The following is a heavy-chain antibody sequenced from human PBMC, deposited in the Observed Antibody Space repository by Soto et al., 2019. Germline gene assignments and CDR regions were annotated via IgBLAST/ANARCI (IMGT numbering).Heavy chain of an antibody. CDR1: GGSISSGGYY. V-gene: IGHV4-31*02. D-gene: IGHD2-2*01. J-gene: IGHJ4*02. Sequence: LCGGSISSGGYYWSWIRQHPGKGLEWIGYIYYSGSTYYNPSLKSRVTISVDTSKNQFSLKLSSVTAADTAVYYCARGQTDRGYCSSTSCPHYFDYWGQGTLVTVSS. CDR2: IYYSGST. CDR3: ARGQTDRGYCSSTSCPHYFDY.